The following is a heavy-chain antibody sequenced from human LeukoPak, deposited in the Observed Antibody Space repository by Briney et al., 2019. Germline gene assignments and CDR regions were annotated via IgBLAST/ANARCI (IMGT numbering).Heavy chain of an antibody. Sequence: SVKVSCKASGGTFSSYAISWVRQAPGQGLEWMGGIIPIFGTANYAQKFQGRVTITADESTSTAYMELSSLRSEDTAVYYCSLTGYNYYYGMDVWGQGATVTVSS. D-gene: IGHD3-9*01. CDR2: IIPIFGTA. V-gene: IGHV1-69*01. J-gene: IGHJ6*02. CDR3: SLTGYNYYYGMDV. CDR1: GGTFSSYA.